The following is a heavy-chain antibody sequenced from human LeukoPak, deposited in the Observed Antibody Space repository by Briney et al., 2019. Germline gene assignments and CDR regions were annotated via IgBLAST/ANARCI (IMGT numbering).Heavy chain of an antibody. CDR1: GGSISDYY. Sequence: SETLSLTCTVSGGSISDYYWSWIRQPAGKGLEWIGRIYTSGSSNYNPSLKSRVTMSVDTSKNQFTLKLSSVTAADTAVYYCARVVVVTAAREAYYYYYYMDVWGKGTTVTISS. D-gene: IGHD2-21*02. V-gene: IGHV4-4*07. CDR3: ARVVVVTAAREAYYYYYYMDV. CDR2: IYTSGSS. J-gene: IGHJ6*03.